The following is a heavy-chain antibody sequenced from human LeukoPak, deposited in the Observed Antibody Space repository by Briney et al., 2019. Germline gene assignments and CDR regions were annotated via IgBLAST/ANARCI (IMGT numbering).Heavy chain of an antibody. D-gene: IGHD5-12*01. CDR3: ARGYSGYDSTSHYYYYMDV. CDR1: GGSFSGYY. V-gene: IGHV4-34*01. CDR2: INQSGST. J-gene: IGHJ6*03. Sequence: SETLSLTCAVYGGSFSGYYWSWIRQPSGKGLEWIGEINQSGSTNYNPSLKSRVTMSVDTSKNQCSLKVSSVTAADTAVYYCARGYSGYDSTSHYYYYMDVWGKGTTVTVSS.